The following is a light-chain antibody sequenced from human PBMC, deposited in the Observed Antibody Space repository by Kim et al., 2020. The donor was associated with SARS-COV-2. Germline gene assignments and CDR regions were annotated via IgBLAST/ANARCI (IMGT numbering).Light chain of an antibody. CDR2: KAS. V-gene: IGKV1-5*03. CDR1: QSIRSW. J-gene: IGKJ1*01. CDR3: QQYNSYSRT. Sequence: DIQMTQSPSTLSASVGDRVTITCRASQSIRSWLAWYQQKPGKAPKPLIYKASSLESGVPSRFSGSGSGTEFTLTVSSLQPDDFATHYCQQYNSYSRTFGQGTKVDI.